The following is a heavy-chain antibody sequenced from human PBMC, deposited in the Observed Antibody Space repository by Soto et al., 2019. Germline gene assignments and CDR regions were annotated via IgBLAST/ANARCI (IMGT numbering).Heavy chain of an antibody. V-gene: IGHV1-69*13. Sequence: SVKVSCKASGGTFSSYAISWVRQAPGQGLEWMGVIIPIFGTANYAQKFQGRVTITADESTSTAYMRLSSLRSEDTAVYYCARDRVSHSSSWYHNWFDTWGQGTRVTIAS. CDR2: IIPIFGTA. J-gene: IGHJ5*02. CDR1: GGTFSSYA. CDR3: ARDRVSHSSSWYHNWFDT. D-gene: IGHD6-13*01.